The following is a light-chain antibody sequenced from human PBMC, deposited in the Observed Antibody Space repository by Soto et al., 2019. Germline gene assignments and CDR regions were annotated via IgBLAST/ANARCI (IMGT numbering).Light chain of an antibody. J-gene: IGKJ5*01. CDR3: RHFGSSPPVT. CDR2: DAS. V-gene: IGKV3-11*01. Sequence: EIVLTQSPATLSLSPGERATLSCRASQSVSIYLAWYQQKPGQAPRLLIYDASNRATGIPAKFSGSGSGTDFTLTISGLEPEDFAVYFCRHFGSSPPVTFGQGTRLEI. CDR1: QSVSIY.